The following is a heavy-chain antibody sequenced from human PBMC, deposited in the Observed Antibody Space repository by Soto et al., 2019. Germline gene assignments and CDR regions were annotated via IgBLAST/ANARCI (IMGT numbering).Heavy chain of an antibody. CDR3: ARGWGVNYYGSGSYYNVAWFDP. Sequence: SETLSLTCAVYGGSFSGYYWSWIRQPPGKGLEWIGEINHSGSTNYNPSPKSRVTISVDTSKNQFSLKLSSVTAADTAVYYCARGWGVNYYGSGSYYNVAWFDPWGQGTLVTVSS. J-gene: IGHJ5*02. D-gene: IGHD3-10*01. CDR2: INHSGST. V-gene: IGHV4-34*01. CDR1: GGSFSGYY.